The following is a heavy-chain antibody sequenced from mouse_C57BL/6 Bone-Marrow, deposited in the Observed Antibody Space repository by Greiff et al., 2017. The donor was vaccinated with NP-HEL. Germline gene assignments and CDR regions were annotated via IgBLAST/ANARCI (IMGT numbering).Heavy chain of an antibody. J-gene: IGHJ3*01. CDR2: ISDGGSYT. CDR1: GFTFSSYA. Sequence: EVKLMESGGGLVKPGGSLKLSCAASGFTFSSYAMSWVRQTPEKRLEWVATISDGGSYTYYPDNVKGRFTISRDNAKNNLYLQMSHLKSEDTAMYYCARDDGNPFAYWGQGTLVTVSA. V-gene: IGHV5-4*01. D-gene: IGHD1-1*01. CDR3: ARDDGNPFAY.